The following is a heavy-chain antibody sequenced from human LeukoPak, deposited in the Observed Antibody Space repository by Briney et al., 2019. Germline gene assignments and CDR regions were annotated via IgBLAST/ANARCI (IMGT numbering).Heavy chain of an antibody. Sequence: GESLKISCKGSGYSFTNYWIGWVRQMPGKGLEWMGIIYPGDSDTRYSPSFQGRVTISADKSISTAYLQWSSLKASDTAMYYCARVREEGEGYRSGMDVGGQGPTVTVS. CDR1: GYSFTNYW. CDR3: ARVREEGEGYRSGMDV. J-gene: IGHJ6*02. V-gene: IGHV5-51*01. CDR2: IYPGDSDT. D-gene: IGHD3-16*01.